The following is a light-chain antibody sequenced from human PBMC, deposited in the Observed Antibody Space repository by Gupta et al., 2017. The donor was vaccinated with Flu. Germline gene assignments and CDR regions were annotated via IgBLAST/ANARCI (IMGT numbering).Light chain of an antibody. Sequence: DIQMTQSPSSLSASIGDRVTITCRASQSIRSFLNWFQQKPGKAPELVIYAASTLQSGVPSRFSGSGSGTDFSLTISSLHLEDFATYYCQQSYSSPFTFGPGTKVDVE. CDR3: QQSYSSPFT. J-gene: IGKJ3*01. CDR1: QSIRSF. CDR2: AAS. V-gene: IGKV1-39*01.